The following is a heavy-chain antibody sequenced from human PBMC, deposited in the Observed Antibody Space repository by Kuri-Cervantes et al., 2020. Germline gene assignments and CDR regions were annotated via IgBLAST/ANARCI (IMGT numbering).Heavy chain of an antibody. J-gene: IGHJ6*02. V-gene: IGHV2-26*01. CDR3: ARIGPPGYYGMDV. D-gene: IGHD3-10*01. CDR1: GFSLSTSGVG. CDR2: IFSNDEK. Sequence: SGPTLVKPTQTLTLTCTFSGFSLSTSGVGVGWIRQPPGKALEWLAHIFSNDEKSYSTSLKSRLTISKDTSKSQVVHTMTNMDPVDTATYYCARIGPPGYYGMDVWGQGTTVTVSS.